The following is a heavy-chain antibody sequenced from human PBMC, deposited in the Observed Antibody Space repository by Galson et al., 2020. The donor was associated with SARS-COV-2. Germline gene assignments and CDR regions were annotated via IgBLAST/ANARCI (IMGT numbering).Heavy chain of an antibody. Sequence: SETLSLTCAVSGYSISSGYYWGWIRQPPGKGLEWIGSIYHSGSTYYNPSLKSRVTISVDTSKNQVSLKVLSVTAADTAVYYCARRFGGSRPFDYWGQGTLVTVSS. CDR1: GYSISSGYY. D-gene: IGHD2-15*01. V-gene: IGHV4-38-2*01. J-gene: IGHJ4*02. CDR3: ARRFGGSRPFDY. CDR2: IYHSGST.